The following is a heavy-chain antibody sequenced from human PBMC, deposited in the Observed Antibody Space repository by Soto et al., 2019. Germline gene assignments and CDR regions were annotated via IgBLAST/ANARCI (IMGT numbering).Heavy chain of an antibody. Sequence: ASVKVSCKASGGTFSSYAISWVRQAPGQGLEWMGGIIPIFGTANYAQKFQGRVTITADESTSTAYMELSSLRSEDTAVYYCARDHFTGYLGYYYYGMDVWGQGTTVTVSS. J-gene: IGHJ6*02. CDR1: GGTFSSYA. V-gene: IGHV1-69*13. D-gene: IGHD3-9*01. CDR2: IIPIFGTA. CDR3: ARDHFTGYLGYYYYGMDV.